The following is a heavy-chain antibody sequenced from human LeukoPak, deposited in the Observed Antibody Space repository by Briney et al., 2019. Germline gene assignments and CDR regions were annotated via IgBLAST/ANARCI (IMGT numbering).Heavy chain of an antibody. CDR3: AGGPYGRDGYNWDY. CDR1: GFTFSSYS. Sequence: AGSLTLSCAASGFTFSSYSMHCVRQAQGKGLEWVSSISSSSTYIYYADSVKGRFTISRDNAKNLLYLQMNSLRAEDTAVYYCAGGPYGRDGYNWDYWGQGTLVTVSS. V-gene: IGHV3-21*01. J-gene: IGHJ4*02. D-gene: IGHD5-24*01. CDR2: ISSSSTYI.